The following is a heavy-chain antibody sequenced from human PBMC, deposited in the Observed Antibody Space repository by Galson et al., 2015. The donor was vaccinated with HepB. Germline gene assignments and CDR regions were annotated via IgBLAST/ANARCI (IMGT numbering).Heavy chain of an antibody. D-gene: IGHD3-10*01. CDR2: ISFTNNFI. J-gene: IGHJ3*02. CDR1: GFTFSGYS. Sequence: SLRLSCAASGFTFSGYSMNWVRQAPGKGLEWVSSISFTNNFINYADSVKGRFTISGDKAKNSLYLQMSSLRAEDTAVYYCARGRMVRGLSLRYDAVDIWGQGTMVTVSS. CDR3: ARGRMVRGLSLRYDAVDI. V-gene: IGHV3-21*01.